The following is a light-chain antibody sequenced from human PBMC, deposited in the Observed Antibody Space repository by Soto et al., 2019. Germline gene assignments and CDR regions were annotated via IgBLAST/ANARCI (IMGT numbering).Light chain of an antibody. Sequence: QSVLTQPPSVSGAPGQRVTISCTGSSSNIGGGYDVHWYQHLPVTAPKLLIFGNNNRPSGVPERFAGSKSGTSASLAITGLQAEDEADYYCQSYDGSLSGWVFGTGTKLTVL. V-gene: IGLV1-40*01. CDR3: QSYDGSLSGWV. CDR2: GNN. J-gene: IGLJ1*01. CDR1: SSNIGGGYD.